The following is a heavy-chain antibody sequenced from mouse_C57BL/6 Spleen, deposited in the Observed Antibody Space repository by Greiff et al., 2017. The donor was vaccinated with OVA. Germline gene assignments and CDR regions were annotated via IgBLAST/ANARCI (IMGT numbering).Heavy chain of an antibody. CDR1: GYSITSGYY. V-gene: IGHV3-6*01. Sequence: EVKLVESGPGLVKPSQSLSLTCSVTGYSITSGYYWNWIRQFPGNKLEWMGYISYDGSNNYNPSLKNRISITRDTSKNQFFLKLNSVTTEDTATYYCARDNPNYAMDYWGQGTSVTVSS. CDR2: ISYDGSN. CDR3: ARDNPNYAMDY. J-gene: IGHJ4*01.